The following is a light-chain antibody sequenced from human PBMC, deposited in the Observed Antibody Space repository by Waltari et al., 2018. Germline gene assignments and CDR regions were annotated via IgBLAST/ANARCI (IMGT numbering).Light chain of an antibody. J-gene: IGKJ2*01. CDR1: QSISTY. V-gene: IGKV1-39*01. CDR2: AAT. Sequence: DIQMTQSPSTLSASVGDRVTITYRASQSISTYLNWYQQKPGKAPSLLIFAATSLQSGVPSRFSGSGSGTEFTLTINNLQPEDFATYYCQQGYSSPPYTFGQGTKLLI. CDR3: QQGYSSPPYT.